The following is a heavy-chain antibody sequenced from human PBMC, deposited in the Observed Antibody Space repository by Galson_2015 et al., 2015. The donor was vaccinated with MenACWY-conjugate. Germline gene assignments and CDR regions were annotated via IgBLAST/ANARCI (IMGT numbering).Heavy chain of an antibody. V-gene: IGHV5-51*01. J-gene: IGHJ5*02. CDR3: ARHVRGRWLQSTHIWFDP. CDR1: GYSFTSYW. D-gene: IGHD5-24*01. Sequence: QSGAEVKKPGESLQISCTGSGYSFTSYWIGWVRQMPGKGLEWMGIIYPGDSDTRYSPSFQGQVTISADKSISTAYLQWSSLKASDTAMYYCARHVRGRWLQSTHIWFDPWGQGTLVTVSS. CDR2: IYPGDSDT.